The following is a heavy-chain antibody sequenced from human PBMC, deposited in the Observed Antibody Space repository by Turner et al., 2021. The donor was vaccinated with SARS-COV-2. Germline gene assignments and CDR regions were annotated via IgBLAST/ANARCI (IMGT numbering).Heavy chain of an antibody. D-gene: IGHD4-17*01. Sequence: QVQLQDSGPGLVKPSETLSLTCFVSGDSFTPYYRTWIRQPPGKGLEWIGYVFHTGSTNYNPSLKTRVTISVDTSKSEFSLTMRSVTAADTAIYYCTRQPVTKFWFFDIWGRGSLVTVSS. CDR1: GDSFTPYY. J-gene: IGHJ2*01. CDR2: VFHTGST. V-gene: IGHV4-59*08. CDR3: TRQPVTKFWFFDI.